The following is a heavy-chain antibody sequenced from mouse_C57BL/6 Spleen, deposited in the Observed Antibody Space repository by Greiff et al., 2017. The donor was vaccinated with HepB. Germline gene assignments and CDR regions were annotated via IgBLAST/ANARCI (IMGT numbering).Heavy chain of an antibody. Sequence: QVQLQQPGAELVKPGASVKMSCKASGYTFTSYWITWVKQRPGQGLEWIGDIYPGSGSTNYNEKFKSKATLTVDTSSSTAYMQLSSLTSEDSAVYYCARHPTVVATKNFDVWGTGTTVTVSS. CDR1: GYTFTSYW. V-gene: IGHV1-55*01. CDR2: IYPGSGST. J-gene: IGHJ1*03. CDR3: ARHPTVVATKNFDV. D-gene: IGHD1-1*01.